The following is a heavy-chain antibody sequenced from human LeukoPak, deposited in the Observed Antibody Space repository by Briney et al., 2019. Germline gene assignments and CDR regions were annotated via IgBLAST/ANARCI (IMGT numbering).Heavy chain of an antibody. CDR3: ARDSIVVRGVFDY. D-gene: IGHD3-10*01. J-gene: IGHJ4*02. Sequence: SQTLSLTCTVSGGSISSGDYYWSWIRQPPGKGLEWIGYIYYSGSTYYNPSLKSRVTISVDTSKNQFSLKLSSVTAADTAVYHCARDSIVVRGVFDYWGQGTLVTVSS. CDR1: GGSISSGDYY. CDR2: IYYSGST. V-gene: IGHV4-30-4*01.